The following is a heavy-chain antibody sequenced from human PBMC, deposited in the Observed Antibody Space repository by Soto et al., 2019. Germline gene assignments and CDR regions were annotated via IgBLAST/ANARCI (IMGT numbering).Heavy chain of an antibody. CDR2: IYPGDSDT. V-gene: IGHV5-51*01. D-gene: IGHD2-15*01. Sequence: GESLKISCKGSGYSFTSYWIGWVRQMPGKGLEWMGIIYPGDSDTRYSPSFQGQVTISADKSISTAYLQWSSLKASDTAMYYCARQFGYCSGGSCYMDVWGKGTTVTVSS. J-gene: IGHJ6*03. CDR3: ARQFGYCSGGSCYMDV. CDR1: GYSFTSYW.